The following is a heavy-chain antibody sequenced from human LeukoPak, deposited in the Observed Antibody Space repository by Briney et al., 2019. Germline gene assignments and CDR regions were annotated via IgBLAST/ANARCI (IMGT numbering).Heavy chain of an antibody. CDR3: AHSLGFSSWYYDSSGYLAFDY. D-gene: IGHD3-22*01. Sequence: SGPTLVKPTQTLTLTCTFSGFSLSTSGVGVGWIRQPPGKALEWLALIYWNDDKRYSPSLKSRLTITKDTSKNQVVLTMTNMDPVDTATYYCAHSLGFSSWYYDSSGYLAFDYWGQGALVTVSS. CDR1: GFSLSTSGVG. J-gene: IGHJ4*02. V-gene: IGHV2-5*01. CDR2: IYWNDDK.